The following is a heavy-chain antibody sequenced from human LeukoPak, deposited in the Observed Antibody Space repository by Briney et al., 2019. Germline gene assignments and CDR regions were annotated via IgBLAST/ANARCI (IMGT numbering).Heavy chain of an antibody. CDR2: INHSGST. CDR3: ARAYDGGVDY. CDR1: GGSFSGYY. Sequence: SETLSLTCAVYGGSFSGYYWSWIRQPPGKGLEWIGEINHSGSTNYNPSLKSRVTISVDTSKNQFSLKLSSVTAADTAVYYCARAYDGGVDYWGQGTLVTVSS. D-gene: IGHD5-12*01. J-gene: IGHJ4*02. V-gene: IGHV4-34*01.